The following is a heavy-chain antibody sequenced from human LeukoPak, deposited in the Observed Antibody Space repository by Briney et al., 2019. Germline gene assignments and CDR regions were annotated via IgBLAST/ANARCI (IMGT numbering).Heavy chain of an antibody. J-gene: IGHJ3*01. CDR2: VYWDDDK. CDR1: GFSVNTSGVA. CDR3: AHGYCPTGVCHQFGFDV. Sequence: SGPTLVKPTQTLTLTCTFSGFSVNTSGVAVGWVRQPPGKALEWLAIVYWDDDKRYSPFLKTRLTITRDTSKNQVVLTMTNMDPVDTATYYCAHGYCPTGVCHQFGFDVWGQGTMVTVSS. D-gene: IGHD2-8*01. V-gene: IGHV2-5*02.